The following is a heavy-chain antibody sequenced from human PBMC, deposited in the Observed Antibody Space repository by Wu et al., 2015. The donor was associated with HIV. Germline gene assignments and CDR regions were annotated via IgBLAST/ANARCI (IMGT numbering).Heavy chain of an antibody. V-gene: IGHV1-8*01. CDR1: GYTFTTYD. CDR3: RGGETFGGVLISGFDI. CDR2: MNPKSGNT. D-gene: IGHD3-16*01. J-gene: IGHJ3*02. Sequence: QVQLVQSGAEVKRPGASVKVSCKTSGYTFTTYDVHWVRQASGQGLEWMGWMNPKSGNTGYAQKFQGRVTMTRNTSISTAYMELRSLRSDDTAVYYCRGGETFGGVLISGFDIWGPR.